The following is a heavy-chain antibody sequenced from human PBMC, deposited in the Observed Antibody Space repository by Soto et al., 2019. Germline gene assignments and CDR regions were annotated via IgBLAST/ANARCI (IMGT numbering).Heavy chain of an antibody. J-gene: IGHJ6*02. CDR2: ISSSGYI. V-gene: IGHV3-21*01. CDR3: ARDCSGGSCYPGMDV. D-gene: IGHD2-15*01. Sequence: GGSLSLSCAASWFNFHSYTINWVRQAPGKRLEWLSSISSSGYIFSTDSVRGRFTISRDNAKNSVYLQINSLRAEDTAVYFCARDCSGGSCYPGMDVWGQGTTVTVSS. CDR1: WFNFHSYT.